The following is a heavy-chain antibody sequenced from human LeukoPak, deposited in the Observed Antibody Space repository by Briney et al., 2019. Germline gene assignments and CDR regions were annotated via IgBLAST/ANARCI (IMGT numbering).Heavy chain of an antibody. CDR2: IYYSGST. V-gene: IGHV4-39*07. CDR3: ARRTGSSFFDYYMDV. CDR1: GGSISSSSYY. Sequence: SETLSLTCTVSGGSISSSSYYWGWIRQPPGKGLEWIGSIYYSGSTYYNPSLKSRVTISVDTSKNQFSLKLSSVTAADTAVYYCARRTGSSFFDYYMDVWGKGTTVTVSS. J-gene: IGHJ6*03. D-gene: IGHD6-6*01.